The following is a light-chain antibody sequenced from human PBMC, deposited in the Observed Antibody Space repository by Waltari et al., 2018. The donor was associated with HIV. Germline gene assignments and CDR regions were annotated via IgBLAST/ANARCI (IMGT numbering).Light chain of an antibody. CDR3: AAWDDSLNGLWV. CDR1: SSNIGSTT. Sequence: QSVLTQPPSTSGTPGQRVTISCSGSSSNIGSTTVNWYQHLPGTAPKLLSYGNNQRPSGVPDRFSGSKSGTSASLAISGLQSEDEADYYCAAWDDSLNGLWVFGGGTKLTVL. V-gene: IGLV1-44*01. J-gene: IGLJ3*02. CDR2: GNN.